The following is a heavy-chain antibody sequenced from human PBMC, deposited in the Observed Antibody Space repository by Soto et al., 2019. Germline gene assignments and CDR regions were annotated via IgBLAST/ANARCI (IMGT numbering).Heavy chain of an antibody. V-gene: IGHV4-31*03. CDR2: IYYSGST. CDR1: GVSISGGGYY. J-gene: IGHJ4*02. Sequence: QVQLQESGPGQVKPSQTLSLTCTVSGVSISGGGYYWSWIRQHPGKGLEWIGYIYYSGSTYYNPSLKSRVTISVDTSRNQFSLQLSSVTAADTAVYYCASYRLAVVGDFDHWGQGILVTVYS. CDR3: ASYRLAVVGDFDH. D-gene: IGHD3-22*01.